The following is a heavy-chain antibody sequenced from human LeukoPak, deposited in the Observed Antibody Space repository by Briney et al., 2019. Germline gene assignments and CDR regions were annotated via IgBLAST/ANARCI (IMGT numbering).Heavy chain of an antibody. V-gene: IGHV3-74*01. CDR2: INTDGSST. CDR1: GLTFSKYS. Sequence: GGSLRLSCAASGLTFSKYSMTWVRQAPGKGLVWVSRINTDGSSTSYADSVKGRFTISRDNAKNTLYLQMNSLRAEDTAVYYCAREEIVATIPDYWGQGTLVTVSS. D-gene: IGHD5-12*01. J-gene: IGHJ4*02. CDR3: AREEIVATIPDY.